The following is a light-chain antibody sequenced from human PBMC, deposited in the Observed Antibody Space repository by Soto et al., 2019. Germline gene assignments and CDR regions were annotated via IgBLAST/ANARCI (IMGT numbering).Light chain of an antibody. J-gene: IGLJ3*02. CDR2: RNN. CDR3: AAWDDSLSGGV. V-gene: IGLV1-47*01. Sequence: QAVVTQPPSASGTPGQRVTISCSGSSSNIGSNYVYWYQQLPGTAPKLLIYRNNQRPSGVPDRFSGSKSGTSASLAISGRRSEDEADYYCAAWDDSLSGGVFGGGTKLTVL. CDR1: SSNIGSNY.